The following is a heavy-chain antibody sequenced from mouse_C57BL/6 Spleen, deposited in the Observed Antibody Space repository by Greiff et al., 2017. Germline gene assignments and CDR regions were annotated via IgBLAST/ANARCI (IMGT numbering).Heavy chain of an antibody. J-gene: IGHJ3*01. V-gene: IGHV5-4*03. CDR3: ARSIYYDYDGFAY. CDR2: ISDGGSYT. CDR1: GFTFSSYA. Sequence: EVKLEESGGGLVKPGGSLKLSCAASGFTFSSYAMSWVRQTPEKRLVWVATISDGGSYTYYPENVKGRFTISRDNAKNNLYLQMSHLKSEDTAMYYCARSIYYDYDGFAYWGKGTLVTVSA. D-gene: IGHD2-4*01.